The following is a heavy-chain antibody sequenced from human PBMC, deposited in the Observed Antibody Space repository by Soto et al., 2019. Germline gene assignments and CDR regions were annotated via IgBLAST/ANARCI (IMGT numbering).Heavy chain of an antibody. V-gene: IGHV4-4*07. J-gene: IGHJ4*02. CDR2: LYSSGNT. CDR3: ARGPYRSAYYVLDS. D-gene: IGHD6-19*01. CDR1: GASITAYG. Sequence: SETLSLTCTVSGASITAYGWSWIRQPAGRGLEWIGRLYSSGNTDYNPSFKSRLTMSADASKSQFSLKLSSVTAADTAIYYCARGPYRSAYYVLDSWGQGTLVTVPQ.